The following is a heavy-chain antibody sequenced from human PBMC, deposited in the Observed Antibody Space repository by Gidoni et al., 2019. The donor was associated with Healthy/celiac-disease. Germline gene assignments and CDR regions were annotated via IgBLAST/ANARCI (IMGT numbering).Heavy chain of an antibody. CDR1: GYTFTGYY. CDR2: INPNSGGT. D-gene: IGHD2-2*01. V-gene: IGHV1-2*02. Sequence: QVQLVQSGAEVKKPGASVKVSCKASGYTFTGYYMPWVRQAPGQGLEWMGWINPNSGGTNYAQKFQGRVTMTRDTSISTAYMELSRLRSDDTAVYYCARVRGVVVPAATGPNYYYYYGMDVWGQGTTVTVSS. CDR3: ARVRGVVVPAATGPNYYYYYGMDV. J-gene: IGHJ6*02.